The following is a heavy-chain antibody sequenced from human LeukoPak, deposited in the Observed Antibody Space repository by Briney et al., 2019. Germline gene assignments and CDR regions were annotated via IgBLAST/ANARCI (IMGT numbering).Heavy chain of an antibody. CDR3: TRDLGNWLINY. CDR1: GASIRSSGSF. CDR2: ISHSGTT. J-gene: IGHJ4*02. Sequence: SETLSLTCAVSGASIRSSGSFWGWFRQPPGKGLELLGTISHSGTTYYNPSLKSRVTISTDTSKNNFSLKLTSVTAADTAIYYCTRDLGNWLINYWGQGTLVTVSS. V-gene: IGHV4-39*07. D-gene: IGHD4-23*01.